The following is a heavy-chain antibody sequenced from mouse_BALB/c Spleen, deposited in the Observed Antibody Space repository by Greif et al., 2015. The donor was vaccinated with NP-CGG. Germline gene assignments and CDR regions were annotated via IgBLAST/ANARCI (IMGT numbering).Heavy chain of an antibody. CDR1: GYTFTSYY. CDR3: ARDYDYSWFAY. J-gene: IGHJ3*01. Sequence: QVQLQQSGPELVKPGASVRISCKASGYTFTSYYIHWVKQRPGQGLEWIGWIYPGNVNTKYNEKFKGKATLTADKSSSTAYMQLSSLTSEDSAVYFCARDYDYSWFAYWGQGTLVTVSA. V-gene: IGHV1S56*01. CDR2: IYPGNVNT. D-gene: IGHD2-4*01.